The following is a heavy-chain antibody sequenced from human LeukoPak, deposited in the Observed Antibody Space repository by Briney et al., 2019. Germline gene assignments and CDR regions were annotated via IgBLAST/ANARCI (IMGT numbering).Heavy chain of an antibody. D-gene: IGHD5-12*01. J-gene: IGHJ4*02. V-gene: IGHV1-2*02. Sequence: GASVKVSCKASGYTFTGYYMHWVRQAPGQGLEWMGWINPNSGGTNYAQKFQGRVTMTRDTSISTAYMELSRLRSDDTAVYYCARASRDGYNRIGIYWGQGTLVTVSS. CDR1: GYTFTGYY. CDR2: INPNSGGT. CDR3: ARASRDGYNRIGIY.